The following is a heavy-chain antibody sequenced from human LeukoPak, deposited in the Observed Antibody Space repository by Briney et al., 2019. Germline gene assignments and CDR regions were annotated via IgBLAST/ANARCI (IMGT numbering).Heavy chain of an antibody. D-gene: IGHD1-26*01. CDR3: AKRGAEVGQTVAPGDY. CDR2: ISGSGDST. J-gene: IGHJ4*02. V-gene: IGHV3-23*01. Sequence: GGSLRLSCVVSGFTFSSYSMSWVRQAPGKGLEWVSAISGSGDSTYYADSVKGRFTISRDNSKNTLYLQMSSLRAEDTAVYYCAKRGAEVGQTVAPGDYWGQGTLVTVSS. CDR1: GFTFSSYS.